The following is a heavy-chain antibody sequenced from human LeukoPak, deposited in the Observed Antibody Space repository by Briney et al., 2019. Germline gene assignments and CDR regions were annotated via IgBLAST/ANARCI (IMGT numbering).Heavy chain of an antibody. V-gene: IGHV4-61*01. D-gene: IGHD6-13*01. CDR3: ARLEYSSSWKPPSTFDY. CDR2: ICYSGST. Sequence: PSETLSLTCTVSGGSVSSGSYYWSWIRQPPGKGLEWIGYICYSGSTNYNPSLKSRVTISVDTSKNQFSLKLSSVTAADTAVYYCARLEYSSSWKPPSTFDYWGQGTLVTVSS. CDR1: GGSVSSGSYY. J-gene: IGHJ4*02.